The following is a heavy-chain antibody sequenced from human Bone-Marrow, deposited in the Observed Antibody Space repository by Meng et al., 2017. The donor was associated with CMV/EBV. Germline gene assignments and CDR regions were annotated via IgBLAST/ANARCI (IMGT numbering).Heavy chain of an antibody. CDR1: GFTFDTYT. Sequence: GGSLRLSCVGSGFTFDTYTMNWVRLAPGKGLEWLSSLTGSSSNIYYAESVRGRFTISRDNAKKSLYLQMNSLKTEDTAVYYCTTEEREYSSSWYYYYGMDVWGQGTTVTVSS. V-gene: IGHV3-21*03. CDR2: LTGSSSNI. D-gene: IGHD6-13*01. J-gene: IGHJ6*02. CDR3: TTEEREYSSSWYYYYGMDV.